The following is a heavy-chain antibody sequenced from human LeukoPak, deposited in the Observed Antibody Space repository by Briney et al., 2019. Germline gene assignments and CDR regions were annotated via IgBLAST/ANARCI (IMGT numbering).Heavy chain of an antibody. J-gene: IGHJ4*02. Sequence: SGGSLRLSCAASGFTFSSYSMTWVRQAPGKGLEWVSSISSSSSYIYYADSVKGRFTISRDNAKNPLYLQMNSLRAEDTAVYYCAKVTLRYFDWLGIFVYWGQGTLVTVSS. V-gene: IGHV3-21*04. CDR1: GFTFSSYS. CDR2: ISSSSSYI. D-gene: IGHD3-9*01. CDR3: AKVTLRYFDWLGIFVY.